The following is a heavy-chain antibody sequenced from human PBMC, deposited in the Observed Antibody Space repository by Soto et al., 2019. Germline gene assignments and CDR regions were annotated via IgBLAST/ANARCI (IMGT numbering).Heavy chain of an antibody. CDR1: GFTFSSYG. D-gene: IGHD3-16*02. V-gene: IGHV3-33*01. J-gene: IGHJ4*02. CDR3: ARDVYDYIWGSYRRFDY. CDR2: IWYDGSNK. Sequence: GGSLRLSCAASGFTFSSYGMHWVRQAPGKGLEWVAVIWYDGSNKYYADSVKGRFTISRDNSKNTLYLQMNSLRAEDTAVYYCARDVYDYIWGSYRRFDYWGQGTLVTVSS.